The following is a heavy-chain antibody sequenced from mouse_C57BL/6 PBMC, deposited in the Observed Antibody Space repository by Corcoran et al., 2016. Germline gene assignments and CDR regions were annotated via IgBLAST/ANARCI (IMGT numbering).Heavy chain of an antibody. D-gene: IGHD2-4*01. CDR2: INPNNGGT. Sequence: EVQLQQSGPELVKPGASVKIPCKASGYTFTDYNMDWVKQSNGKSLEWIGDINPNNGGTIYNQKFKGKATLTVDKSSSTAYMELRSLTSEDTAVYYCAKGGLRRYYAMDYWGQGTSVTVSS. CDR1: GYTFTDYN. V-gene: IGHV1-18*01. CDR3: AKGGLRRYYAMDY. J-gene: IGHJ4*01.